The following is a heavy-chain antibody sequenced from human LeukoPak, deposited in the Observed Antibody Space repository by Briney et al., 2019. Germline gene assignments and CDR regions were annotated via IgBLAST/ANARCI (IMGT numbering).Heavy chain of an antibody. J-gene: IGHJ6*04. CDR3: ARIAGYSRVYYYYYYGMDV. V-gene: IGHV4-34*01. CDR2: INHSGST. CDR1: GGSFSGYY. D-gene: IGHD6-13*01. Sequence: SETLSLTCAVYGGSFSGYYWSWIRQPPGKGLEWIGEINHSGSTNYNPSLKSRVTISVDTSKNQFSLKLSSVTAADTAVYYCARIAGYSRVYYYYYYGMDVWGKGTTVAVSS.